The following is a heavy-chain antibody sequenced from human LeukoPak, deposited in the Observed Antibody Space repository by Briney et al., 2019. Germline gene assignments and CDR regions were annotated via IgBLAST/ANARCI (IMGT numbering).Heavy chain of an antibody. CDR2: IIPIFGTA. Sequence: SVKVSCKASGGTFSSYAISWVRQAPGQGLEWMGGIIPIFGTANYAQKFQGRVTITADESSSTAYMELSSLRSEDTAVYYCATADGWWDRTYGMDVWGQGTTVTVSS. D-gene: IGHD1-26*01. J-gene: IGHJ6*02. V-gene: IGHV1-69*13. CDR3: ATADGWWDRTYGMDV. CDR1: GGTFSSYA.